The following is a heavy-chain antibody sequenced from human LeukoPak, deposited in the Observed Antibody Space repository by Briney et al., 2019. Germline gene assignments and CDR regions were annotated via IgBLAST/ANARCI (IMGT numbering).Heavy chain of an antibody. Sequence: PGGSLRLSCAASGFTFGTYWMNWVRQAPGKGLEWVASINQDGSEKDYVDSVKGRFTISRDNAKNSLYLQMNSLRAEDMALYYCAKASEDYYDSRGGYFDYWGQGTLVTVSS. D-gene: IGHD3-22*01. CDR3: AKASEDYYDSRGGYFDY. V-gene: IGHV3-7*03. CDR2: INQDGSEK. CDR1: GFTFGTYW. J-gene: IGHJ4*02.